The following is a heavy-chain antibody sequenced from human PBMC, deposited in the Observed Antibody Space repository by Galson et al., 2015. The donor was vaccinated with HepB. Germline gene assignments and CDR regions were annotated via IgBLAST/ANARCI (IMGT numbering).Heavy chain of an antibody. Sequence: SLRLSCAASRFTFSDYAMYWVRQPPGKGPEWVAVISYDGSNKYYGDFVKGRFTISRDNSKSTLYLQMNSLRSGDTAIYYCGRGGLRAVAGTKGDYWGQGTLVTVSS. CDR2: ISYDGSNK. J-gene: IGHJ4*02. D-gene: IGHD6-19*01. CDR1: RFTFSDYA. V-gene: IGHV3-30*04. CDR3: GRGGLRAVAGTKGDY.